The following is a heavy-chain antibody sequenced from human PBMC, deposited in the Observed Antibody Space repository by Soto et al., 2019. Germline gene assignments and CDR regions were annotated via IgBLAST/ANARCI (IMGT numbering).Heavy chain of an antibody. CDR1: GYSFTGYW. CDR2: IYPFDSDT. V-gene: IGHV5-51*01. CDR3: ARRVVTSIEAFVI. D-gene: IGHD5-12*01. Sequence: EEQLVQSGAEVKKPGESLKISCKASGYSFTGYWIGWVRQMPGKGLEWMGIIYPFDSDTRYSPSFQGQVTISADKSISTAYLQWSSLKASDTAMYYCARRVVTSIEAFVIWGQGTMVTVSS. J-gene: IGHJ3*02.